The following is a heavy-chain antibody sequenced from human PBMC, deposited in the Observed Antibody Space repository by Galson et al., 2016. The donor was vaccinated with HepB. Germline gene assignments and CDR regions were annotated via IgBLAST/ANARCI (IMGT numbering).Heavy chain of an antibody. J-gene: IGHJ4*02. Sequence: TLSLTCSVSGGSISSGGYYWSWIRQHPGKGLEWIGYIFYSGSSYYNPSLKSRVTISVDTSKNQFSLKLSSVTAAATAVYHRWSGLVRGVISFWGQGFLGSVSS. CDR1: GGSISSGGYY. CDR3: WSGLVRGVISF. CDR2: IFYSGSS. D-gene: IGHD3-10*01. V-gene: IGHV4-31*03.